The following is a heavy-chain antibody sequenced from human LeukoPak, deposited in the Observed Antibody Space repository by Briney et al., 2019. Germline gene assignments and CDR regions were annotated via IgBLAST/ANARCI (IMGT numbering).Heavy chain of an antibody. CDR3: ARGSVHGYDSSGYYYPPLVDY. D-gene: IGHD3-22*01. CDR1: GYTFTSYY. V-gene: IGHV1-46*01. J-gene: IGHJ4*02. CDR2: INPSGGST. Sequence: GASVKVSCKASGYTFTSYYMHWVRQAPGQGLEWMGIINPSGGSTSYAQKFQGRVTMPRDTSTSTVYMELSSLRSEDTAVYYCARGSVHGYDSSGYYYPPLVDYWGQGTLVTVSS.